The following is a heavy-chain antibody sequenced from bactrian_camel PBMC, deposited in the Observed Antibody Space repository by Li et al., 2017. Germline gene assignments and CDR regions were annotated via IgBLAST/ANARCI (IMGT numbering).Heavy chain of an antibody. J-gene: IGHJ4*01. V-gene: IGHV3S1*01. CDR2: INGGGDNR. CDR1: GFTFSMEW. D-gene: IGHD6*01. CDR3: AKGDARLPTGNK. Sequence: VQLVESGGGLVQPGGSLTLSCAASGFTFSMEWMHWVRQAPGKGLEWVTAINGGGDNRAYADSVKDRFTASRDNAKNTLYLQLNDLKSEDTAMYYCAKGDARLPTGNKRGQGTQVTVS.